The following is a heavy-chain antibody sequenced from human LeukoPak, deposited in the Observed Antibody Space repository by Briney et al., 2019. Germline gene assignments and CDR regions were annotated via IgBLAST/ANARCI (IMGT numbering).Heavy chain of an antibody. V-gene: IGHV3-23*01. J-gene: IGHJ4*02. CDR1: GFTFSSNS. D-gene: IGHD2-21*02. Sequence: GGSLRLSCAASGFTFSSNSMNWVRQAPGKGLEWVSAISGSGGSTYYADSVKGRFTISRDNSKNTLYLQMNSLRAEDTAVYYCAKDGSRGVVTAMCDYWGQGTLVTVSS. CDR2: ISGSGGST. CDR3: AKDGSRGVVTAMCDY.